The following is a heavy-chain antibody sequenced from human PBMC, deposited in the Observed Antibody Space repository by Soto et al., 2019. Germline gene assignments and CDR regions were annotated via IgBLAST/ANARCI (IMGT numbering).Heavy chain of an antibody. D-gene: IGHD1-1*01. Sequence: PWGSLRLSCAASGFSFSTSTINFFRHSPCKWLEWVSYISSGSTTIYYADSVKGRFTISRDNGKNSLYLQMNSLRDEDTAVYYCARVRRNDASDYYGMDVWGQGTTVTVSS. V-gene: IGHV3-48*02. CDR2: ISSGSTTI. CDR1: GFSFSTST. CDR3: ARVRRNDASDYYGMDV. J-gene: IGHJ6*02.